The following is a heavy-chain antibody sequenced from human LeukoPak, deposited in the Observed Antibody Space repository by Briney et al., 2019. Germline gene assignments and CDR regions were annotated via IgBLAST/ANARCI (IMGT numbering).Heavy chain of an antibody. CDR1: GFAFSSYA. D-gene: IGHD4-17*01. Sequence: GGSLRLSCAASGFAFSSYAMSWVRQAPGKGLEWVSAISGSGGSTYYADSVKGRFTISRDNSKNTLYLQMNSLRAEDTAVYYCAKAVDDYGDYVVDYWGQGTLVTVSS. V-gene: IGHV3-23*01. CDR3: AKAVDDYGDYVVDY. CDR2: ISGSGGST. J-gene: IGHJ4*02.